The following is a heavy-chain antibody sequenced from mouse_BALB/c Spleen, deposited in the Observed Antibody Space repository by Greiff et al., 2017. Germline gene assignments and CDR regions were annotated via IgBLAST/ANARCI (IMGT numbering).Heavy chain of an antibody. Sequence: VQLQQSGPELVKPGASVKMSCKASGYTFTSYYIHWVKQRPGQGLEWIGWIYPGDGSTKYNEKFKGKTTLTADKSSSTAYMLLSSLTSEDSAIYFCARCHYGSSFFYAMDYWGQGTSVTVSS. D-gene: IGHD1-1*01. CDR1: GYTFTSYY. CDR2: IYPGDGST. J-gene: IGHJ4*01. CDR3: ARCHYGSSFFYAMDY. V-gene: IGHV1S56*01.